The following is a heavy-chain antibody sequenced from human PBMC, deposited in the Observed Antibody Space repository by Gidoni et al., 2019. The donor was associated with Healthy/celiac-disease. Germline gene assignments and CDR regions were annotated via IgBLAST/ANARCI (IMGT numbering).Heavy chain of an antibody. CDR3: ARWGVGATSAAFDD. D-gene: IGHD1-26*01. CDR1: GFTFSSYS. Sequence: EVQLVESGGGLVKPGGSLRLSCAASGFTFSSYSMNWVRQAPGKGLEWVSAISRSSSYIYYADSVTGRFTIARDNAKKSLYLQMNSLRAEDTAVYYCARWGVGATSAAFDDWGQGTLVTVSS. V-gene: IGHV3-21*01. CDR2: ISRSSSYI. J-gene: IGHJ4*02.